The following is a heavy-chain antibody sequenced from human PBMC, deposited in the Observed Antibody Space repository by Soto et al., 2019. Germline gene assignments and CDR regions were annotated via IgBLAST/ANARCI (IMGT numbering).Heavy chain of an antibody. J-gene: IGHJ6*02. Sequence: EVQLLESGGGLVQPGGSLRLSCAASGFTFSTYAMNWVRQAPGKGLEWVSTISGSGGTTYYADSVKGRFTISRDNSKNTLYLQMNSLRAEDTAVYYCARYSITMVVGVRYGMDVWGQGTTVTVSS. V-gene: IGHV3-23*01. D-gene: IGHD3-10*01. CDR2: ISGSGGTT. CDR1: GFTFSTYA. CDR3: ARYSITMVVGVRYGMDV.